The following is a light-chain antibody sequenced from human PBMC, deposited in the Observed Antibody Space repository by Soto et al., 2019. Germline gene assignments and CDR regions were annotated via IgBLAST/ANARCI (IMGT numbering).Light chain of an antibody. J-gene: IGKJ1*01. Sequence: EIVLTQSPGTLSLSPGERATLSCRASQSVSSSYLAWYHQKLGQAPRLLIYDASSRAIGIPDRFSGSGSGTDFTLTISRLEPEDFAVYYCQQYGSSFGQGTKVDI. CDR2: DAS. CDR1: QSVSSSY. CDR3: QQYGSS. V-gene: IGKV3-20*01.